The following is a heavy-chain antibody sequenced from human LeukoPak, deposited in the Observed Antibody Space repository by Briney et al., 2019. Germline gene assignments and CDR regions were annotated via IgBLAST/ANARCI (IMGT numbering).Heavy chain of an antibody. J-gene: IGHJ4*02. V-gene: IGHV4-59*11. CDR1: GASISNHY. CDR3: ARGVYGAYFDY. Sequence: SETLSLTCTVSGASISNHYWSWIRQSPGKGLEWIGYIHSSGYTGYNPSLKSRLTISVDTSKHQFSLKLNSVTTADTAVYYCARGVYGAYFDYWGQGTLVAVSS. D-gene: IGHD4-17*01. CDR2: IHSSGYT.